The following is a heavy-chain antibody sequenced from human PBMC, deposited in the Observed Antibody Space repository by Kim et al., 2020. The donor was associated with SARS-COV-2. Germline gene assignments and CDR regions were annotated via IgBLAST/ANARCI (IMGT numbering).Heavy chain of an antibody. Sequence: ADSVKGRFTISRDNAKNSLYLQMNSLRAEDTALYYCAKDQNVDIVATMDYWGQGTLVTVSS. CDR3: AKDQNVDIVATMDY. V-gene: IGHV3-9*01. J-gene: IGHJ4*02. D-gene: IGHD5-12*01.